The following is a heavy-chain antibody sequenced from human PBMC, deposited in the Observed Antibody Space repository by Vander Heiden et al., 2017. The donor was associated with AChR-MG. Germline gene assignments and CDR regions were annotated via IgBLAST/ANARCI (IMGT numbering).Heavy chain of an antibody. CDR1: GGSISSGGYY. D-gene: IGHD2-2*02. Sequence: QVQLQESGPGLVKPSQTLSLTCTVSGGSISSGGYYWSWIRQHPGKGLEWIGYIYYSGSTYYNPSLKSRVTISVDTSKNQFSLKLSSVTAADTAVYYCARTCSSTSCYTHIDYWGQGTLVTVSS. CDR2: IYYSGST. CDR3: ARTCSSTSCYTHIDY. V-gene: IGHV4-31*03. J-gene: IGHJ4*02.